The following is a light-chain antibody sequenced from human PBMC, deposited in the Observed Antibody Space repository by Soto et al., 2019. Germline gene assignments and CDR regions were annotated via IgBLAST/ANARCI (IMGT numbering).Light chain of an antibody. CDR2: AAS. CDR3: RQYRISRAWA. CDR1: QRLNGF. J-gene: IGKJ1*01. Sequence: IRLTQSPSSVAGLVGVRGPITCRASQRLNGFLAGYQQKPGKAPKLLIYAASTLQSGVPSRFIGSGPVTDFTLTISRLQPESFVTYYCRQYRISRAWAFGQGSKV. V-gene: IGKV1-9*01.